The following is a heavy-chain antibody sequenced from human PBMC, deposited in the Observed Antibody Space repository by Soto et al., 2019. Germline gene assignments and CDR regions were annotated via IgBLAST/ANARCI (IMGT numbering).Heavy chain of an antibody. CDR2: MSFDGNNK. Sequence: GGSLRLSCAASGFPFSTYTLHWVRQAPGKGLEWVAVMSFDGNNKYYADSVKGRFTISRDNSENTLYLQLNSLRAEDTAVYYCARDPYTLYYFDYWGQGTLVTVSS. CDR3: ARDPYTLYYFDY. J-gene: IGHJ4*02. D-gene: IGHD2-2*02. CDR1: GFPFSTYT. V-gene: IGHV3-30-3*01.